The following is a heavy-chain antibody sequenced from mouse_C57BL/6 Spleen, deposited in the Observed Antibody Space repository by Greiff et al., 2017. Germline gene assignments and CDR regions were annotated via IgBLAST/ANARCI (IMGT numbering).Heavy chain of an antibody. V-gene: IGHV1-74*01. D-gene: IGHD1-1*01. CDR1: GYTFTSYW. Sequence: QVQLQQPGAELVKPGASVKVSCTASGYTFTSYWMHWVKQRPGQGLEWIGRIHPSDSDTNYNQKFKGKATLTVDKSSSTAYMQLSSLTSEDSAVYYCAIGGYYGSSYDWYFDVWGTGTTVTVSS. CDR3: AIGGYYGSSYDWYFDV. J-gene: IGHJ1*03. CDR2: IHPSDSDT.